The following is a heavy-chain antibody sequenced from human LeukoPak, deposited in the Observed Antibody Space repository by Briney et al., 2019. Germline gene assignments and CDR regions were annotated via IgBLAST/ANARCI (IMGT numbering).Heavy chain of an antibody. D-gene: IGHD1-7*01. Sequence: ASVKVSCKASGYTFTSYDINWVRQATGQGLEWMGWMNPNSGNTGYAQKFQGRVTMTRNTSISTAYMELSSLRSEDTAVYYCASGTGITGTTDYYYGMDVWGQGTTVTVSS. CDR3: ASGTGITGTTDYYYGMDV. J-gene: IGHJ6*02. CDR1: GYTFTSYD. CDR2: MNPNSGNT. V-gene: IGHV1-8*01.